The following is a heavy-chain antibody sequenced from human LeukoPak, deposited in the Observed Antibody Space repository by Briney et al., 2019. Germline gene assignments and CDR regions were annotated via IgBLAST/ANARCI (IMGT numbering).Heavy chain of an antibody. CDR1: GGSFSGYY. J-gene: IGHJ4*02. Sequence: PSETLSLTCAVYGGSFSGYYWSWIRQPPGKGLEWIGEINHSGSTNYNPSLKSRVTISVDTSKNQFSLKLSSVTAADTAVYYCASLQDYFDYWSQGTLVTVSS. CDR3: ASLQDYFDY. CDR2: INHSGST. V-gene: IGHV4-34*01.